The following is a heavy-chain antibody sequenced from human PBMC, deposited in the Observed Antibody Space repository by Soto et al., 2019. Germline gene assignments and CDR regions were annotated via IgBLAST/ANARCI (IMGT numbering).Heavy chain of an antibody. CDR3: ATLAYDYIWGSYPRGAFDI. D-gene: IGHD3-16*02. Sequence: ASVTVSCQVSGYTLTDLSMHWVRQAPGKGLEWMGGFDPEDGETIYAQKFQGRVTMTEDTSTDTAYMELSSLRSEDTAVYYCATLAYDYIWGSYPRGAFDIWGQGTMVTVSS. V-gene: IGHV1-24*01. CDR2: FDPEDGET. CDR1: GYTLTDLS. J-gene: IGHJ3*02.